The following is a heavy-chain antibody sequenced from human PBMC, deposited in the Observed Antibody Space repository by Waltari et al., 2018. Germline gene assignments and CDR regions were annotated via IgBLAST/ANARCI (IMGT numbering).Heavy chain of an antibody. CDR2: ISDSDNSK. D-gene: IGHD2-2*01. J-gene: IGHJ6*02. V-gene: IGHV3-48*03. CDR1: GLGFRSYE. CDR3: VRDGLGSGRTRVDV. Sequence: EAQLVESGGGLVQPGGSLRRSCAAAGLGFRSYEMNWVRQAPGKGLEWISYISDSDNSKFYAESVKGRFTVSRDNAKNSLHLEMNSLRAEDTATYYCVRDGLGSGRTRVDVWGQGTTVIVSS.